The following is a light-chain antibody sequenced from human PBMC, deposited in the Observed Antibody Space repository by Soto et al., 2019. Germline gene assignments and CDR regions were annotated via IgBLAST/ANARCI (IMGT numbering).Light chain of an antibody. V-gene: IGLV2-11*01. Sequence: QSALTQPRSVSGSPGQSVTLSCTGTSSDVGNYDYDSWYQQHPGMAPKLIIYDVSKRPSGVPDRFSGSKSGNTASLTISGLQAEDEADYYCCSYAGSYIQYVFGTGTKVTVL. CDR3: CSYAGSYIQYV. CDR1: SSDVGNYDY. J-gene: IGLJ1*01. CDR2: DVS.